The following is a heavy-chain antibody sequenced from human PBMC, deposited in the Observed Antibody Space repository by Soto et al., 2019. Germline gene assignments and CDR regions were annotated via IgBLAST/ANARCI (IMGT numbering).Heavy chain of an antibody. CDR3: AGWNRSGGSCSIDY. CDR2: IYYSGST. V-gene: IGHV4-59*01. D-gene: IGHD2-15*01. J-gene: IGHJ4*02. CDR1: GGSISSYY. Sequence: SETLSLTCTVSGGSISSYYWSWIRQPPGKGLEWIGYIYYSGSTNYNPSLKSRVTISVDTSKNQFSLKLSSVTAADTAVYYCAGWNRSGGSCSIDYWGQGTLVTVSS.